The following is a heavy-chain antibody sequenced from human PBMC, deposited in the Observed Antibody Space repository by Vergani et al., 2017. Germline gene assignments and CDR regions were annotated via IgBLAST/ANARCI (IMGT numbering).Heavy chain of an antibody. D-gene: IGHD5/OR15-5a*01. CDR2: IHTSGST. V-gene: IGHV4-61*02. CDR1: GGSINSHNYY. Sequence: QVQLQESGPGLVKPSQTLSLTCTVSGGSINSHNYYWSWIRQPAGKGLEWIGRIHTSGSTNYNPSLKSRVTMSEDTSKNQFSLNLNSVTAADTAVYFCARGRCLGWRFYKPRVDYWGQGILVTGSS. J-gene: IGHJ4*02. CDR3: ARGRCLGWRFYKPRVDY.